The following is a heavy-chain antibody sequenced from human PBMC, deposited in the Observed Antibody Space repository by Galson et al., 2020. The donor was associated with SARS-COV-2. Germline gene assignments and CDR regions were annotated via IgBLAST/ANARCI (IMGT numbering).Heavy chain of an antibody. Sequence: SETLSLTCTVSGYSISSGYYWGWIRQPPGKGLEWIGSIYHSGSTYYNPSLKSRVTISVDTSKNQFSLKLSSVTAADTAVYYCARVARITIFGVVREVDYWGQGTLVTVSS. D-gene: IGHD3-3*01. CDR2: IYHSGST. CDR3: ARVARITIFGVVREVDY. V-gene: IGHV4-38-2*02. J-gene: IGHJ4*02. CDR1: GYSISSGYY.